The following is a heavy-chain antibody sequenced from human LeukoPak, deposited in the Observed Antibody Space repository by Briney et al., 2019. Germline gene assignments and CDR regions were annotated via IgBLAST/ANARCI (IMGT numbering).Heavy chain of an antibody. CDR3: ASTVWRNYYSSGEYFDY. J-gene: IGHJ4*02. CDR1: GGSISSCY. D-gene: IGHD3-10*01. Sequence: SETLSLTCTVSGGSISSCYWSWIRQPPGKGLKWIGYMYYSGSTNYNPSLKSRVTISVDTSKNQFSLKLSSVTAADTAVYYCASTVWRNYYSSGEYFDYWGQGTLVTVSS. CDR2: MYYSGST. V-gene: IGHV4-59*01.